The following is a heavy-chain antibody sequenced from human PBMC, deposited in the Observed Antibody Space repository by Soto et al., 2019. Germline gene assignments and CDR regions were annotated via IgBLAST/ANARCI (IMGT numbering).Heavy chain of an antibody. CDR2: ISSGGGTT. J-gene: IGHJ4*02. CDR1: GFSFSIFA. D-gene: IGHD5-18*01. CDR3: VRGYSYV. V-gene: IGHV3-23*01. Sequence: EVHLLESGGGFLQPGGSLRLSCAASGFSFSIFAMNWVRQAPGKGLEWVSTISSGGGTTLYADSVKGRFTISRDNSKNTVSLQMNSLRAEDTAGYYCVRGYSYVWGQGTLVTVSS.